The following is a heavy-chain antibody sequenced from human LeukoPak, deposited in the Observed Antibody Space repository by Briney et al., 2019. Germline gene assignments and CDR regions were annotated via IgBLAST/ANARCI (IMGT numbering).Heavy chain of an antibody. CDR1: GFTFSSYS. Sequence: PGGSLRLSCAASGFTFSSYSMNWVRQAPGKGLEWVSSISSSSTYIYYADSVKGRFTISRDNAENSLYLQMNSLRAEDTAVYYCARYSLRGSGWYGCDYWGQGTLVTVSS. CDR3: ARYSLRGSGWYGCDY. J-gene: IGHJ4*02. CDR2: ISSSSTYI. D-gene: IGHD6-19*01. V-gene: IGHV3-21*01.